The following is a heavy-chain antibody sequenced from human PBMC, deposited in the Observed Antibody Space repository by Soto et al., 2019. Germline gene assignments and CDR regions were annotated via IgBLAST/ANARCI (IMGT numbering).Heavy chain of an antibody. CDR3: AFASDSSGWPGWRFY. CDR2: INPSGGST. CDR1: GYTFTSYY. V-gene: IGHV1-46*03. D-gene: IGHD6-19*01. Sequence: ASVKVSCKASGYTFTSYYMHWVRQAPGQGLEWMGIINPSGGSTSYAQKFQGRATMTRDTSTSTVYMELSSLRSEDTAVYYCAFASDSSGWPGWRFYWGPGTLVTVSS. J-gene: IGHJ4*02.